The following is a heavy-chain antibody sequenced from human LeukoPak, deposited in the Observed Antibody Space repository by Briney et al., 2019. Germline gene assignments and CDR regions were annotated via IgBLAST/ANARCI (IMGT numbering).Heavy chain of an antibody. CDR3: ARSTDLHSSSWPY. J-gene: IGHJ4*02. Sequence: PSETLSLTCAVYGGSFSGYYWSWIRQPPGKGLEWIGEINHSGSTNYNPPLKSRVTISVDTSKNQSSLKLSSVTAADTAVYYCARSTDLHSSSWPYWGQGTLVTVSS. CDR1: GGSFSGYY. D-gene: IGHD6-13*01. V-gene: IGHV4-34*01. CDR2: INHSGST.